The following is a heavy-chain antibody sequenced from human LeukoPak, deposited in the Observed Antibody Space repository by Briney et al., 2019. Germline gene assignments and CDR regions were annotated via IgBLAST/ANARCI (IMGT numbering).Heavy chain of an antibody. Sequence: PGGSLRLSCAASGFTFSSYSMNWVRQAPGKGLEWVSSISSSSSYIYYADSVKGRFTISRDNAKNSLYLQMNSLRAEDTAVYYCARDRGYYYDSSGYFDFDYWGQGTLVTVSS. CDR2: ISSSSSYI. V-gene: IGHV3-21*01. CDR3: ARDRGYYYDSSGYFDFDY. D-gene: IGHD3-22*01. CDR1: GFTFSSYS. J-gene: IGHJ4*02.